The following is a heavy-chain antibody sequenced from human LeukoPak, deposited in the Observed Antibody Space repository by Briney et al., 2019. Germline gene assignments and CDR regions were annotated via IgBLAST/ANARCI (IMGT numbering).Heavy chain of an antibody. J-gene: IGHJ4*02. D-gene: IGHD1-1*01. Sequence: GASVKVSCKASGYTFTGYYMHWVRQAPGQGLEWLGIIRPGGDGPSYAQKFQGRVTMTRDMSTSTVYMELSSLTSDDTAVYYCGRDPTYRNYFDSWGQGTLVTVSS. V-gene: IGHV1-46*01. CDR1: GYTFTGYY. CDR2: IRPGGDGP. CDR3: GRDPTYRNYFDS.